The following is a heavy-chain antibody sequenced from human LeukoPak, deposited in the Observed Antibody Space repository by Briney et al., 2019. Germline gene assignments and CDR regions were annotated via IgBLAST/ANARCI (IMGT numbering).Heavy chain of an antibody. Sequence: GGSLRLSCAASGFTFSNAWMSWVRQAPGKGLEWVGHIKSKTYGGTTDYAAPVKGRFTISRDDSKNTLYLQMNSLKTEDTAVYYCTTHPRGAIRYWGQGTLVTVSS. D-gene: IGHD2-21*01. CDR3: TTHPRGAIRY. J-gene: IGHJ4*02. V-gene: IGHV3-15*01. CDR1: GFTFSNAW. CDR2: IKSKTYGGTT.